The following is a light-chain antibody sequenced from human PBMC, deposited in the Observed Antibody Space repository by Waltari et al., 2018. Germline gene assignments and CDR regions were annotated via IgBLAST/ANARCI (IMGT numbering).Light chain of an antibody. V-gene: IGLV1-40*01. CDR1: SPNIGADSG. J-gene: IGLJ2*01. CDR2: NGA. Sequence: QSVLTQPPSVSGAPWQTVTISCTGSSPNIGADSGVHWYQQLPGTAPKLLIDNGANRPSGVPDRFSGSRSGTSASLAITGLQAEDEADYFCHSYDRSLDGVVFGGGTKLTVL. CDR3: HSYDRSLDGVV.